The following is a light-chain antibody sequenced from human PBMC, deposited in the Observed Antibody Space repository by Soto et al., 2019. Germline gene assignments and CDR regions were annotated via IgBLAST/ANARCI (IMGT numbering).Light chain of an antibody. Sequence: DIQLTQSPSSLSASIGDRVTIACRASQSISNYLNWYQQKPGKAPNLLIYGPSTLQTGVPLRFSGTGSGTDFTLTINSLQPEDFATYYCQQSSSSPWTFGLGTSVEIK. CDR3: QQSSSSPWT. J-gene: IGKJ1*01. V-gene: IGKV1-39*01. CDR2: GPS. CDR1: QSISNY.